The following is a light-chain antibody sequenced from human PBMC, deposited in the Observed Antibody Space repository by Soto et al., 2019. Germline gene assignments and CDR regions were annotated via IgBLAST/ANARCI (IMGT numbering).Light chain of an antibody. J-gene: IGLJ3*02. Sequence: QSVLTQPASVSGSPGQSITISCTGTSSDVGTYHYVSWFRQHPGKAPKLIIYEVSNRPSGVSNRFSGSKSGNTASLTISGLQAEDETDYYCSSYTSSSTWVFGGGTKLTVL. CDR2: EVS. CDR3: SSYTSSSTWV. V-gene: IGLV2-14*01. CDR1: SSDVGTYHY.